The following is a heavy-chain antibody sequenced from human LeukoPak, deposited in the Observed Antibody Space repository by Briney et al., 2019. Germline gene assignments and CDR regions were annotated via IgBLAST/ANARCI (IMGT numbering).Heavy chain of an antibody. CDR1: GFTFSSYS. Sequence: GGSLRLSCAASGFTFSSYSMNWVRQAPGKGLEGVSYISSSSSTIYYADSVKGRFTISRDNAKNSLYLQMNSLRAEDTAVYYCARATTVRGYFDLWGRGTLVTVSS. CDR3: ARATTVRGYFDL. V-gene: IGHV3-48*01. D-gene: IGHD4-11*01. CDR2: ISSSSSTI. J-gene: IGHJ2*01.